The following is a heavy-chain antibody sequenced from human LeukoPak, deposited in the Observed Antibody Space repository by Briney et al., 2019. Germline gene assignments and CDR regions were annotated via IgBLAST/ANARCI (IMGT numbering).Heavy chain of an antibody. CDR3: AKDRTRSFDY. V-gene: IGHV3-30*18. J-gene: IGHJ4*02. CDR2: ISYDGSNK. Sequence: QPGRSLRLSCAASGFTFSSYGMHWVRQAPGKGLEWVAVISYDGSNKYYADSVKGRFTISRDNSKNTLYLQMNSLRAEDTAVYSCAKDRTRSFDYWGQGTLVTVSS. CDR1: GFTFSSYG. D-gene: IGHD1-7*01.